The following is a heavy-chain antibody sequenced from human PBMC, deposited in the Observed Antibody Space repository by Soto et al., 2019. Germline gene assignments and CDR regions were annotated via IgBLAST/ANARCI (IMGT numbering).Heavy chain of an antibody. CDR1: GFTFSSYA. V-gene: IGHV3-30-3*01. CDR3: ASQLLGDGYNFGAFHI. CDR2: ISYDGSNK. D-gene: IGHD5-12*01. J-gene: IGHJ3*02. Sequence: GGSLRLSCAASGFTFSSYAMHWVRQAPGKGLEWVAVISYDGSNKYYADSVKGRFTISRDNSKNTLYLQMNSLRAEDTAVYYCASQLLGDGYNFGAFHIWGQGTMVTVSS.